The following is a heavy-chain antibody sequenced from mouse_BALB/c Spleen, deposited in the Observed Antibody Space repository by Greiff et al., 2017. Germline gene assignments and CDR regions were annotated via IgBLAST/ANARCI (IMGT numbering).Heavy chain of an antibody. CDR3: TRELGRTDY. Sequence: VQLQQSGTVLARPGASVKMSCKASGYSFTSYWMHWVKQRPGQGLEWIGAIYPGNSDTSYNQKFKGKAKLTAVTSASTAYMELSSLTNEDSAVYYCTRELGRTDYWGQGTTLTVSS. D-gene: IGHD4-1*01. CDR2: IYPGNSDT. V-gene: IGHV1-5*01. CDR1: GYSFTSYW. J-gene: IGHJ2*01.